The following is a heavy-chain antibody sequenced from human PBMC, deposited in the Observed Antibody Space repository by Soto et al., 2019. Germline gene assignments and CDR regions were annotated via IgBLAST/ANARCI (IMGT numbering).Heavy chain of an antibody. D-gene: IGHD1-26*01. CDR3: ARGVRAGVDH. CDR1: GYSFTSLD. V-gene: IGHV1-8*01. J-gene: IGHJ4*02. CDR2: MQPSTGRT. Sequence: QVQLVQSGAEVREPGASVKVSCKASGYSFTSLDINWVRQTAGQGLEWMGWMQPSTGRTGYAQKFQGRVTMTRDTSINTAYRELTTLTSEDTALYYSARGVRAGVDHWGQGTRVTVSS.